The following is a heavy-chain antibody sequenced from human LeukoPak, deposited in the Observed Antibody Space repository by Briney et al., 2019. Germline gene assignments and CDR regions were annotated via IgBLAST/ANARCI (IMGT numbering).Heavy chain of an antibody. CDR2: IYPGDSDT. J-gene: IGHJ4*02. D-gene: IGHD3-10*01. V-gene: IGHV5-51*01. CDR3: ARILWFGELLPQYFDY. CDR1: GYSFTSYW. Sequence: GESLKISCKGSGYSFTSYWIGWVRQMPGKGLEWMGIIYPGDSDTRYSPSFQGQVTISADKSISTAYLQWSSLKASDTAMYYCARILWFGELLPQYFDYWGQGTLVTVSS.